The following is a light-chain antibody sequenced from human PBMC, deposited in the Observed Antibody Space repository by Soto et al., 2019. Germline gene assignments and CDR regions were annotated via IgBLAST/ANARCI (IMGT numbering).Light chain of an antibody. CDR1: QSVLYRSNNKNY. J-gene: IGKJ1*01. CDR2: WAS. Sequence: DIVMTQSPDSLAVSLGERATFNCKSSQSVLYRSNNKNYLAWYQQKPGQPPKLLIYWASTRESGVPDRFSGSGSGTDFTLTISSLQAEDVAVYYCQQYYSTPWTFGQGTKVEIK. CDR3: QQYYSTPWT. V-gene: IGKV4-1*01.